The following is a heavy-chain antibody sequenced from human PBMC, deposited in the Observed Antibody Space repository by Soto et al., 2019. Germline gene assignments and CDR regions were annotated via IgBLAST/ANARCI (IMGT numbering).Heavy chain of an antibody. CDR3: AKVEVVRVTYNWFDP. Sequence: GGSLRLSCAASGFTFSGYAMSWVRQAPGKGLEWVSAISGSGGSTYYADSVKGRFTISRDNSKNTLYLQMNSLRAEDTAVYYCAKVEVVRVTYNWFDPWGQGTLVTVSS. D-gene: IGHD2-15*01. V-gene: IGHV3-23*01. J-gene: IGHJ5*02. CDR2: ISGSGGST. CDR1: GFTFSGYA.